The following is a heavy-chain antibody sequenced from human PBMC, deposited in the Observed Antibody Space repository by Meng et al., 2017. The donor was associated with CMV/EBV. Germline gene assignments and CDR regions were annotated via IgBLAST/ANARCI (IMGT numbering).Heavy chain of an antibody. V-gene: IGHV3-66*01. J-gene: IGHJ4*02. CDR3: ARDHYALLSH. D-gene: IGHD2-2*01. CDR2: IRSGGST. CDR1: GFTVSSNY. Sequence: EEQLVALGGGLVQPGGSLRLSCAASGFTVSSNYMSWVRQAPGKGLEWVAVIRSGGSTYYADSVEGRLTIIRKNSKNTMYLQKNSRIAKDTAVYYCARDHYALLSHWGQGTLVTVSS.